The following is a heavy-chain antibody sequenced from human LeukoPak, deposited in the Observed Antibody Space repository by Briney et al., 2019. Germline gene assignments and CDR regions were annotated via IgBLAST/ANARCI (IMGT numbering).Heavy chain of an antibody. CDR1: GFTFSGSN. V-gene: IGHV3-73*01. D-gene: IGHD4-11*01. CDR2: IGSKANNYAT. J-gene: IGHJ4*02. Sequence: PGGSLRLSCAASGFTFSGSNIHWVRQASGKGLEWVGRIGSKANNYATAYAASVKGRFTISRDDSKNTAYLQMNSLKTEDTAVYYCTRSSPPPDYTNAPPFDYWGQGILVTVSS. CDR3: TRSSPPPDYTNAPPFDY.